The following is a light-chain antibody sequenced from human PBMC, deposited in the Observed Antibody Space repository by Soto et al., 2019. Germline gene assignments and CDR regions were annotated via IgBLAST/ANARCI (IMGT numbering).Light chain of an antibody. V-gene: IGLV2-14*01. CDR1: SSDIGGYNY. CDR2: EVT. J-gene: IGLJ1*01. Sequence: QPVLTQPASVSGSPGQSITVSCTGTSSDIGGYNYVSWYQQHPGKAPKLMVYEVTNRPSGVSDRFSGSKSGNTASLTISGLQADDEGYYYCSSYTSRSTLYVFGTGTKRTVL. CDR3: SSYTSRSTLYV.